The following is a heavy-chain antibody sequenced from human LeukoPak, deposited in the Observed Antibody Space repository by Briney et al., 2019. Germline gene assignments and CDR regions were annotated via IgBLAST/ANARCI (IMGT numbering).Heavy chain of an antibody. CDR3: ARGGYSSAHDAFDI. V-gene: IGHV1-46*01. CDR1: GYTFTSYY. Sequence: ASVKVSCKASGYTFTSYYMHWVRQAPGQGLEWMGIINPSGGSTNYAQKFQGRVTVTRDTSTSTVYLGLSSLRSDDMAVYYCARGGYSSAHDAFDIWGQGTMVAVSS. J-gene: IGHJ3*02. CDR2: INPSGGST. D-gene: IGHD6-19*01.